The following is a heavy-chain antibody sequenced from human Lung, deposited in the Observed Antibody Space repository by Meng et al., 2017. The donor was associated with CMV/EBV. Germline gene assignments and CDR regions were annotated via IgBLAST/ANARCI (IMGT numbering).Heavy chain of an antibody. J-gene: IGHJ3*02. V-gene: IGHV3-48*03. CDR1: GFTFSSYE. D-gene: IGHD2-2*01. CDR3: ARYCSSTSCPLGYDGFDI. CDR2: ISSSGSTI. Sequence: GESXKISCAASGFTFSSYEMNWVRQAPGKGLEWVPYISSSGSTIYYADSVKGRFTISRDNAKNSLYLQMNSLRAEDTAVYYCARYCSSTSCPLGYDGFDIWGQGTXVNVSS.